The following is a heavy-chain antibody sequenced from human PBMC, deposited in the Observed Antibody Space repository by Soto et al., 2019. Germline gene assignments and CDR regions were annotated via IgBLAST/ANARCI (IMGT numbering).Heavy chain of an antibody. CDR2: IIPIFGTA. V-gene: IGHV1-69*12. D-gene: IGHD2-2*03. CDR1: GGTFSSYA. J-gene: IGHJ6*02. CDR3: ARDVVDIVLVPAARKSYYYYGMDV. Sequence: QVQLVQSGAEVKKPGSSVKVSCKASGGTFSSYAISWVRQAPGQGLEWMGGIIPIFGTANYAQKFQGRVTITADESTSTAYMELSSLRSEDTAVYYCARDVVDIVLVPAARKSYYYYGMDVWGQGTTVTVSS.